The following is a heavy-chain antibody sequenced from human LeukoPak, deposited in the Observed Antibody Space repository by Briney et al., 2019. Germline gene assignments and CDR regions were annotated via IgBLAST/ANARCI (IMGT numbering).Heavy chain of an antibody. CDR1: GYSFTSNY. CDR3: VRDGEGVAISVNYWFAP. Sequence: ASVKVSCKVSGYSFTSNYIHWVRQAPGQGLEWMGMIYPRDGSTGYAQKFQGRVTMTRDTSISTAYMELRSLTSEDTAVYYCVRDGEGVAISVNYWFAPWGQGTLVTVSS. V-gene: IGHV1-46*01. D-gene: IGHD3-10*01. CDR2: IYPRDGST. J-gene: IGHJ5*02.